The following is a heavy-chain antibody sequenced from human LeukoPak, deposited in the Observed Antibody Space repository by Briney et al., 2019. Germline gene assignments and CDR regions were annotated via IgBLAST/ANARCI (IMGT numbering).Heavy chain of an antibody. V-gene: IGHV3-13*01. Sequence: HAGGSLRLSCAASGLSFSSYDMHWVRQATGKGLEWVSAIGTKGDTYYSDSVRGRFTISRENGKNSLYLQMNSLRAGDTAVYYCAREMSDTVTWGWYFDLWGRGTLAAVSS. CDR1: GLSFSSYD. J-gene: IGHJ2*01. CDR3: AREMSDTVTWGWYFDL. D-gene: IGHD4-17*01. CDR2: IGTKGDT.